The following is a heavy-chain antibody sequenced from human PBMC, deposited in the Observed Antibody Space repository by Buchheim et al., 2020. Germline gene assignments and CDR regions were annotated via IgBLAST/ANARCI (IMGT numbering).Heavy chain of an antibody. J-gene: IGHJ4*02. CDR2: ISTGSSYR. CDR1: GFTFSDYY. Sequence: QVQLVESGGGLVNPGGSLRLSCAASGFTFSDYYMTWIRQAPGKGLEWVSHISTGSSYRKYADSVKGRFTISGDNARDALYLQMNSLRAEDTAVYYCAKAGSSLGRFDSWGQGTL. V-gene: IGHV3-11*06. D-gene: IGHD6-6*01. CDR3: AKAGSSLGRFDS.